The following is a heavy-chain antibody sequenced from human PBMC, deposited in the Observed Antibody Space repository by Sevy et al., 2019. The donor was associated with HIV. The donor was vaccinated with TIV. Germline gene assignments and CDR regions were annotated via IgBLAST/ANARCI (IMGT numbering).Heavy chain of an antibody. Sequence: ASVKVSCKASGYTFTGYYMHWVRQAPGQGLEWMGWINPNSGGTNYAQKFQGRVTMIRDTSISTAYMELSRLRSDDTAVYYCARDPIFGVVIISSRGGMDVWGQGTTVTVSS. D-gene: IGHD3-3*01. CDR2: INPNSGGT. CDR1: GYTFTGYY. CDR3: ARDPIFGVVIISSRGGMDV. J-gene: IGHJ6*02. V-gene: IGHV1-2*02.